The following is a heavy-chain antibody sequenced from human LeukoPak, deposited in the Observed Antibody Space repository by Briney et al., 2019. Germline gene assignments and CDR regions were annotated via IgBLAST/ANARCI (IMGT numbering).Heavy chain of an antibody. V-gene: IGHV3-23*01. Sequence: PGGSLRLSCAASGFTLSSYAMTWVRQAPGKGLEWVSAIASGGSTYYADSVKGRFTISRDNSKNTLYLQMNSLRVEDPAVYYCTRGSSRTGYNCWGQGVLVTVSS. CDR2: IASGGST. CDR3: TRGSSRTGYNC. D-gene: IGHD3/OR15-3a*01. J-gene: IGHJ4*02. CDR1: GFTLSSYA.